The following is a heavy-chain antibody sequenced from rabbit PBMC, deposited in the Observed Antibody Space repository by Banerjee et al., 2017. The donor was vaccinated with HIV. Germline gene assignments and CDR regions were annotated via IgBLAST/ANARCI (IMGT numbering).Heavy chain of an antibody. CDR1: GFSFSSSYW. Sequence: QEQLEESGGDLVKPEGSLTLTCTASGFSFSSSYWICWVRQAPGKGLEWIACIYTGSGSALYVSWAKGRFTISKTSSTTVTLQMTSLTAADTATYFCVRAHASSSGYYTYLYLWGPGTLVTIS. V-gene: IGHV1S45*01. CDR3: VRAHASSSGYYTYLYL. CDR2: IYTGSGSA. D-gene: IGHD1-1*01. J-gene: IGHJ6*01.